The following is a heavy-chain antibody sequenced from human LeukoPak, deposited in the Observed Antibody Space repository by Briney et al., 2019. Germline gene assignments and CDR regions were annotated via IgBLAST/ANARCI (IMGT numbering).Heavy chain of an antibody. Sequence: GGSLRLSCAASGFTFSSYWMTWVRQAPGKGLEWVANTKQGGSEKYYVASVKGRFTISRDNAKNSLYLQMNSLRVEDSAVYYCVRGSGTYYIYWGQGTLVTVSS. J-gene: IGHJ4*02. D-gene: IGHD1-26*01. CDR3: VRGSGTYYIY. CDR2: TKQGGSEK. CDR1: GFTFSSYW. V-gene: IGHV3-7*04.